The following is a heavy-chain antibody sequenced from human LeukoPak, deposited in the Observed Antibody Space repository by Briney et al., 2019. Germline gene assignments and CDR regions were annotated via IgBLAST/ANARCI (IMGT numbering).Heavy chain of an antibody. CDR1: GFTSTSYS. D-gene: IGHD1-26*01. J-gene: IGHJ4*02. CDR2: TSDRGDYT. Sequence: GGSLRLSCAASGFTSTSYSMSWVRQAPGKGLEWVSGTSDRGDYTYYADSVKGRFTISRGNSKNTLYLQMNSLRAEDTALYFCAKKAQYNGNYPLDYWGQGTLVTVSS. CDR3: AKKAQYNGNYPLDY. V-gene: IGHV3-23*01.